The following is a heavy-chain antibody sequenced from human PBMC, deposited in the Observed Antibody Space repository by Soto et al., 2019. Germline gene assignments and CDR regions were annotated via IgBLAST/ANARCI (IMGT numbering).Heavy chain of an antibody. J-gene: IGHJ1*01. Sequence: EGQLLGSGGGLVQPGGSLRLSCVASGLRFSTYWMNWVRQPPGMGLEWVANIDPDGRVGTYVDSVKGRFTTSRDNAMNSVYLQMNSLRADDTAMYFCAGWGEHDANVCGQGILVTVSA. V-gene: IGHV3-7*03. CDR1: GLRFSTYW. CDR3: AGWGEHDANV. CDR2: IDPDGRVG. D-gene: IGHD7-27*01.